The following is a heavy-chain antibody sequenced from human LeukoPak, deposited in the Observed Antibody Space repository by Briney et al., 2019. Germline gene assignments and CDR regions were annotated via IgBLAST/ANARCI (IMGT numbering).Heavy chain of an antibody. D-gene: IGHD3-22*01. V-gene: IGHV1-18*01. CDR2: ISVYNGNT. CDR3: ARERDYYDSSGYHNWFDP. J-gene: IGHJ5*02. Sequence: ASVKVSCKASGYTFTSYGINWVRQAPGQGLEWMGWISVYNGNTNYAQKLQGRVTMTTDTSTSTAYMELSRLRSDDTAVYYCARERDYYDSSGYHNWFDPWGQGTLVTVSS. CDR1: GYTFTSYG.